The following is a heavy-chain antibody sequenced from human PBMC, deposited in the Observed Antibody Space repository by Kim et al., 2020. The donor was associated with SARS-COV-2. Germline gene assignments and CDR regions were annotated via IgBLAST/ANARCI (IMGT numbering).Heavy chain of an antibody. CDR1: GFSFSTYW. Sequence: VGSLRLSCTASGFSFSTYWMSWVRQAPGKGLEWVANARQDGNEIYYLDSVKGRFTVSRDNAKNSLYLQMNNLRAEDTAVYYCGSALPSSGSQTYFDFWGQGTLVTVSS. V-gene: IGHV3-7*01. CDR3: GSALPSSGSQTYFDF. D-gene: IGHD3-10*01. J-gene: IGHJ4*02. CDR2: ARQDGNEI.